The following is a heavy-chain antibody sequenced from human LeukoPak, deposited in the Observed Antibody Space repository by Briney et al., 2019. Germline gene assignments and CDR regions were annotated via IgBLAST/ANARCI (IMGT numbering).Heavy chain of an antibody. D-gene: IGHD3-22*01. V-gene: IGHV4-4*02. CDR3: ARGGWGYYDSSGPGSFDY. CDR1: GGSISSSNR. J-gene: IGHJ4*02. Sequence: SGTLSLTCAVSGGSISSSNRWSWVRQPPGKGLEWIGEIYHSGSTNYNPSLKSRVTISVDKSKNQFSLKLSSVTAADTAVYYCARGGWGYYDSSGPGSFDYWGQGTLVTVSS. CDR2: IYHSGST.